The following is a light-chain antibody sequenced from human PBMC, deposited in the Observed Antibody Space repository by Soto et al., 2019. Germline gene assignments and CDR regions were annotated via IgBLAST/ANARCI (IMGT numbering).Light chain of an antibody. Sequence: QSVLTQPASVSGSPGQSITISCTGTSSDVGGYNYVSWYQQHPGIAPKLLIYGVTNRPSGVSTRFSGSKSGNTASLTISGLQADDEADYHCSSYTSASTLLYLFGTGTKVTVL. CDR2: GVT. J-gene: IGLJ1*01. CDR1: SSDVGGYNY. V-gene: IGLV2-14*01. CDR3: SSYTSASTLLYL.